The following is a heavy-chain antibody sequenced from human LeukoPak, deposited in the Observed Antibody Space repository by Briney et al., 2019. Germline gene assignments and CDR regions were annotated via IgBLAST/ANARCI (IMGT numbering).Heavy chain of an antibody. D-gene: IGHD6-19*01. V-gene: IGHV3-23*01. CDR3: ASLIAVAGSDSAGDY. J-gene: IGHJ4*02. CDR1: GLRFSRYA. Sequence: GGSLRLSCAASGLRFSRYAMSWVRQAPGKGLEWVSAISGSGGTTYYADSVKGRFTISRDNSKNTLFVQMNSLRVEDTAVYYCASLIAVAGSDSAGDYWGQGTLVTVSS. CDR2: ISGSGGTT.